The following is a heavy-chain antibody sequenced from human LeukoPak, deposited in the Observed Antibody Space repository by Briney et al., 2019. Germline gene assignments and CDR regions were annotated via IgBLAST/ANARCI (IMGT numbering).Heavy chain of an antibody. V-gene: IGHV1-2*04. CDR3: ARDQLVSSWSGPYYYYGMDV. J-gene: IGHJ6*04. Sequence: ASVKVSCKASGYTFTGYYMHWVRQAPGQGLEWMGWINPNSGGTNYAQKFQGWVTMTRDTSISTAYMELSRLRSDDTAVYYCARDQLVSSWSGPYYYYGMDVWGKGTTVTVSS. CDR1: GYTFTGYY. D-gene: IGHD6-13*01. CDR2: INPNSGGT.